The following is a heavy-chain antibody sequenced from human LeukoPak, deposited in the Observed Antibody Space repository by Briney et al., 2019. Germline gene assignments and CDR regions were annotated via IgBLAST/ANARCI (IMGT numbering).Heavy chain of an antibody. CDR1: SASIRSSSYY. V-gene: IGHV4-39*01. CDR3: ARQVAVAYDY. D-gene: IGHD6-19*01. Sequence: SETLSLTCNDYSASIRSSSYYWRWLRPPPEERLEWIGSIYYSGSTYYNPSLKSRVTISVDTSKNQFSLKLSSVTAADTAVYYCARQVAVAYDYWCQGTLVTVSS. CDR2: IYYSGST. J-gene: IGHJ4*02.